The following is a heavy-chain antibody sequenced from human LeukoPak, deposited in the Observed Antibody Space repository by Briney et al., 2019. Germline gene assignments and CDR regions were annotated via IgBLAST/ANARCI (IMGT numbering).Heavy chain of an antibody. CDR2: IIPIFGTP. D-gene: IGHD6-19*01. V-gene: IGHV1-69*13. Sequence: ASVKVSCKASGGTFSSYAISWVRQAPGQGLEWMGGIIPIFGTPNYAQKFQGRVTITADESTRTAYMELSSLRSEDTAVYYCARSSLAVAGSVFDYWGQGTLVTVSS. J-gene: IGHJ4*02. CDR1: GGTFSSYA. CDR3: ARSSLAVAGSVFDY.